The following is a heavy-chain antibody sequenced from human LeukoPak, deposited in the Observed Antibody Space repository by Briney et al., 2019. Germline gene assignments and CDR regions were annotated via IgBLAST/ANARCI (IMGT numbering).Heavy chain of an antibody. V-gene: IGHV5-51*01. D-gene: IGHD6-6*01. CDR2: IYPGDSLGDSNT. Sequence: GESLKISCKDSGYIFSNYWIGWVRQLPGKGLEWMGIIYPGDSLGDSNTSYSPSFQGQVTISADESISTAYLQWSSLKASDTAIYYCARHVVSDYSGSSSWFDPWGQGTLVTVSS. J-gene: IGHJ5*02. CDR1: GYIFSNYW. CDR3: ARHVVSDYSGSSSWFDP.